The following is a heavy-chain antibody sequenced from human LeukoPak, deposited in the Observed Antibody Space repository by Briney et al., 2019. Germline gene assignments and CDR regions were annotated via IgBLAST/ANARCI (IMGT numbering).Heavy chain of an antibody. V-gene: IGHV3-74*01. J-gene: IGHJ4*02. CDR1: GFTFSNYW. CDR2: INSDGSTT. D-gene: IGHD3-22*01. CDR3: ARGLRSYPLVVVINYFDY. Sequence: PGGSLRLSCAASGFTFSNYWMHWVRQAPGKGLMWVSHINSDGSTTNYADSVKGRFSISRDNAKNSLYLQMNSLRAEDTAVYYCARGLRSYPLVVVINYFDYWGQGTLVTVSS.